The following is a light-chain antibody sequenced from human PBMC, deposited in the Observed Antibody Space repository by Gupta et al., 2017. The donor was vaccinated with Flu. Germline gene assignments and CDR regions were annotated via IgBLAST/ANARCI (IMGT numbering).Light chain of an antibody. CDR1: ESIDRNF. J-gene: IGKJ2*01. CDR2: GTS. CDR3: HQEKNSPYT. V-gene: IGKV3-20*01. Sequence: AQFPVTLYLSPGESVTLSCSACESIDRNFLVWYHQKPGQAPRDLIYGTSNRATGVPDRFSGGGSGTDFTLTINRLETEESGFFYCHQEKNSPYTFGQGTKVEIK.